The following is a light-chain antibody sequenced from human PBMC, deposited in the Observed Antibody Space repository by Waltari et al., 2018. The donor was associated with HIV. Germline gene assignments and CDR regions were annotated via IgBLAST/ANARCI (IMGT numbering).Light chain of an antibody. V-gene: IGLV2-14*03. CDR1: SPPVRGYKS. J-gene: IGLJ1*01. CDR2: DVS. CDR3: SSYTSSSTYV. Sequence: QSALTQPASASASPGQSITISCTGPSPPVRGYKSVPWYQQHPGKAPKLMIYDVSNRPSGVSNRFSGSKSGNTASLTISGLQAEDEADYYCSSYTSSSTYVFGTGTKVTVL.